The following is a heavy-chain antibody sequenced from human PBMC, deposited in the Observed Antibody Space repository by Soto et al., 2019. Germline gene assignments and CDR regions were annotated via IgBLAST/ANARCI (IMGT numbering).Heavy chain of an antibody. J-gene: IGHJ5*02. D-gene: IGHD3-10*01. Sequence: SETLSLTCAVYGGSFSGYYWSWIRQPPGKGLEWIGEINHSGSTNYNPSLKSRVTISVDTSKNQFSLKLSSVTAADTAVYYCARDEYYYGSGDEYNWFDPWGQGTLVTVSS. V-gene: IGHV4-34*01. CDR2: INHSGST. CDR3: ARDEYYYGSGDEYNWFDP. CDR1: GGSFSGYY.